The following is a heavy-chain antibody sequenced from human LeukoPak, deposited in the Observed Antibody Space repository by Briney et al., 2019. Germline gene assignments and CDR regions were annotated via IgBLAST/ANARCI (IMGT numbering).Heavy chain of an antibody. CDR3: ARHHYYGSGSYYTNWFDT. CDR2: IYPGDSDT. CDR1: GYSFTSYW. Sequence: GESLKISCKGSGYSFTSYWIGWVRQMPGKGLEWMGIIYPGDSDTRYSPSFQGQVTISADKSISTAYLQWSSLKASDTAMYYCARHHYYGSGSYYTNWFDTWGQGTLVTVSS. D-gene: IGHD3-10*01. J-gene: IGHJ5*02. V-gene: IGHV5-51*01.